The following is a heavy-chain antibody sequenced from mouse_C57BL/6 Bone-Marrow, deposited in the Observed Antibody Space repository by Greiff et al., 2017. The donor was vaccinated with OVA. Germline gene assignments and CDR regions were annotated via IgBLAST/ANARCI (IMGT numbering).Heavy chain of an antibody. D-gene: IGHD4-1*01. CDR1: GFTFSSYA. CDR3: ARSGPWVAY. V-gene: IGHV5-4*03. Sequence: EVKLVESGGGLVKPGGSLKLSCAASGFTFSSYAMSWVRQTPEKRLEWVATISDGGSYTYYPDNVKGRFTISRDNAKNNLYLQMSHLKSEDTAMYYCARSGPWVAYWGQGTLVTVSA. J-gene: IGHJ3*01. CDR2: ISDGGSYT.